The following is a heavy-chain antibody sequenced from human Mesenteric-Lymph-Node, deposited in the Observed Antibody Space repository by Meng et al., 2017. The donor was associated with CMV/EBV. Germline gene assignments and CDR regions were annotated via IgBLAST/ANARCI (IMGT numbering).Heavy chain of an antibody. D-gene: IGHD1-20*01. J-gene: IGHJ6*02. CDR1: GFTFSNYW. CDR3: ARDEITGTNIHYNYGMDV. Sequence: GESLKISCTDSGFTFSNYWMTWVRQAPGKGLEWVANIKQDGSEKYYVDSVKGRFTISRDNAKKALYLQMNNLRAEDTAVYYCARDEITGTNIHYNYGMDVWGQGTTVTVSS. CDR2: IKQDGSEK. V-gene: IGHV3-7*03.